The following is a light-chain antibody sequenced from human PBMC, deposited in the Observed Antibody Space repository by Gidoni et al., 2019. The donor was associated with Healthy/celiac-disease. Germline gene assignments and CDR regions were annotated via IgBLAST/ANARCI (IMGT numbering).Light chain of an antibody. V-gene: IGKV3-15*01. J-gene: IGKJ4*01. Sequence: EIVMPQSPATLSVSPGERATLSCRASQSVSRNLAWYQQKPGQAPRILIYGASTRATGIPARFSGSGSGTEFTITISSLQSEDFEVYYCQQYNNWPLTFGGGTKVEIK. CDR2: GAS. CDR3: QQYNNWPLT. CDR1: QSVSRN.